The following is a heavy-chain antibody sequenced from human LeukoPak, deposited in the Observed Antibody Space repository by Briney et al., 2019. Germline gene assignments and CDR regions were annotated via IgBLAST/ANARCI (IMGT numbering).Heavy chain of an antibody. V-gene: IGHV3-23*01. CDR1: GFTFSSND. J-gene: IGHJ4*02. CDR3: ARDRGFLRYFDY. D-gene: IGHD3-10*01. CDR2: ISGTGVNT. Sequence: GGSLRPSCAASGFTFSSNDMNWVRQAPGKGLEWVSVISGTGVNTYYADSVKGRFSISRDNSKNTLYLQMNSLRAEDTALYFCARDRGFLRYFDYWGQGSLVTVSS.